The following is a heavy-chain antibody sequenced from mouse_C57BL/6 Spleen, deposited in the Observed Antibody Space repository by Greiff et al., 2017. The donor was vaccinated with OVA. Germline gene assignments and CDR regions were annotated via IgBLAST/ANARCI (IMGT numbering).Heavy chain of an antibody. CDR1: GFTFSSYG. Sequence: EVQLVESGGDLVKPGGSLKLSCAASGFTFSSYGMSWVRQTPDKRLEWVATISSGGSYTYYPDSVKGRFTISRDNAKNTLYLQMSSLKSEDTAMYDCARHGYYARFAYWGQGTLVTVSA. CDR3: ARHGYYARFAY. CDR2: ISSGGSYT. V-gene: IGHV5-6*01. D-gene: IGHD2-3*01. J-gene: IGHJ3*01.